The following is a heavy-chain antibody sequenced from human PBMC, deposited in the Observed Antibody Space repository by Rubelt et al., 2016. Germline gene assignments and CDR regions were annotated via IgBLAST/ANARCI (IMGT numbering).Heavy chain of an antibody. V-gene: IGHV4-34*01. J-gene: IGHJ4*02. Sequence: QVQLQQWGAGLLKPSETLSLTCAVYGGSFSGYYWSWIRQPPGKGLEWIGEINHSGSTNYNPSLKCRVTISVDTSKNQFSLKLSSVTAADTAVYYCARQGDYYDSSGYYSNFDYWGQGTLVTVSS. D-gene: IGHD3-22*01. CDR1: GGSFSGYY. CDR3: ARQGDYYDSSGYYSNFDY. CDR2: INHSGST.